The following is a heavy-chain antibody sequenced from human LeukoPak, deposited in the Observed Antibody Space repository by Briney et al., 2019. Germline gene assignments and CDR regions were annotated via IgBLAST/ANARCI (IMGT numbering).Heavy chain of an antibody. CDR2: INHSGST. Sequence: SETLSLTCAVYGGSFSGYYWSWIRQPPGNGLEWIGEINHSGSTNYNPSLKGRVTISVDTSKNQFSLKLSSVTAADTAVYYCATGYCSGGSCYSPPNYWGQGTLVTVSS. V-gene: IGHV4-34*01. D-gene: IGHD2-15*01. CDR3: ATGYCSGGSCYSPPNY. CDR1: GGSFSGYY. J-gene: IGHJ4*02.